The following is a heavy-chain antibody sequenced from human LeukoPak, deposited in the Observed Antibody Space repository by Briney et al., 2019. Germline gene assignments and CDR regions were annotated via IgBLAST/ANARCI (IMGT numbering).Heavy chain of an antibody. CDR1: GYTFTSYY. J-gene: IGHJ4*02. V-gene: IGHV1-46*01. CDR3: ARDRGIAVAGREFDY. Sequence: ASVKVSCKASGYTFTSYYMHCVRQAPGQGLEWMGIINPSGGSTSYAQKFQGRVTMTRDTSTSTVYMELSSLRSEDTAVYYCARDRGIAVAGREFDYWGQGTLVTVSS. D-gene: IGHD6-19*01. CDR2: INPSGGST.